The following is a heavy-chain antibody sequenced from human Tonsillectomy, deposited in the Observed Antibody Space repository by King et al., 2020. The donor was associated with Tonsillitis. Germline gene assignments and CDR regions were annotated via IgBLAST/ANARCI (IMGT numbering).Heavy chain of an antibody. CDR1: GGTCSSYA. CDR2: IIPIFDTR. J-gene: IGHJ5*02. V-gene: IGHV1-69*01. Sequence: VQLVQSGAEVKKPGSSVKVSCKASGGTCSSYAISWVRQAPGQGLEWMGGIIPIFDTRNYAQKLRDRVTISADESTSTVYMEMSSLKSEDAAVYYCARGGMDRNWFDPWGQGTLVTVS. CDR3: ARGGMDRNWFDP. D-gene: IGHD2-2*03.